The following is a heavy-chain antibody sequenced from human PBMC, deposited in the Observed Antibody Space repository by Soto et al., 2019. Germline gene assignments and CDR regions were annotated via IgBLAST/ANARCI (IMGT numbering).Heavy chain of an antibody. V-gene: IGHV4-39*02. J-gene: IGHJ6*01. CDR3: AREETMVRRGSHINYYRMDV. Sequence: PSATLSLTCTVSGGSISSSSYYWGWIRQPPGKGLEWIGSIYYSGSTYYNPSLKSRVTISVDTSKNQFSLKLSSVTAADTAVYYCAREETMVRRGSHINYYRMDVWGQGTTVT. D-gene: IGHD3-10*01. CDR1: GGSISSSSYY. CDR2: IYYSGST.